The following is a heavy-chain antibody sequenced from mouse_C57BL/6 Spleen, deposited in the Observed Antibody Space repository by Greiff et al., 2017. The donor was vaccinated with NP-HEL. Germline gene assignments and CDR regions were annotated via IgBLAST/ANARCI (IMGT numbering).Heavy chain of an antibody. Sequence: QVQLQQSGAELVKPGASVKMSCKASGYTFTSYWITWVKQRPGQGLEWIGDIYPGSGSTNYNEKFKSKATLTVDTSSSTAYMQLSSLTSEDSAVYYCARYYYSNYSWFAYWGQGTLVTVSA. CDR3: ARYYYSNYSWFAY. V-gene: IGHV1-55*01. D-gene: IGHD2-5*01. CDR1: GYTFTSYW. CDR2: IYPGSGST. J-gene: IGHJ3*01.